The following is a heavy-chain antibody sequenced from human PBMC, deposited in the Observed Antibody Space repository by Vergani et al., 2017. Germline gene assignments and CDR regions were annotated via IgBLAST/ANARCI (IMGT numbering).Heavy chain of an antibody. CDR3: ARGRGDNWYFDL. Sequence: VQLLESGGGLVQPGGSLRLSCAASGFTFSTYAMTWVRQAPGKGLEWIGSINYVGRTYYIPSLQSRATVFVDTSKNQFSLNLTSVTAADTAVYYCARGRGDNWYFDLWGRGTLVTVSS. CDR1: GFTFSTYA. J-gene: IGHJ2*01. D-gene: IGHD3-16*01. CDR2: INYVGRT. V-gene: IGHV4-59*04.